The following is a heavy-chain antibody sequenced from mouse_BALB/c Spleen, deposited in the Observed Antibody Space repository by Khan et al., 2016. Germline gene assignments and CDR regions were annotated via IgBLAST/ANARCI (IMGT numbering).Heavy chain of an antibody. CDR1: GYTFTNYG. CDR2: INTYTGEP. Sequence: QIQLVQSGPELKKPGETVKISCKASGYTFTNYGMNWVKQAPGKGLKWMGWINTYTGEPTYADDFKGRFAFSLETSASTAYLQINNLKNEDTATYFCARDYGTSYGWFAYWGQGPLVSVSA. CDR3: ARDYGTSYGWFAY. D-gene: IGHD1-1*01. J-gene: IGHJ3*01. V-gene: IGHV9-3-1*01.